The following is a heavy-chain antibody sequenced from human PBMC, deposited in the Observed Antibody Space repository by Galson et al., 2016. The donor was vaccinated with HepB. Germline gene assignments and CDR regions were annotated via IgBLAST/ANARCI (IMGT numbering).Heavy chain of an antibody. J-gene: IGHJ4*02. CDR2: LYRDGFT. D-gene: IGHD6-6*01. Sequence: SLRLSCAASGFVVSSTYMAWVRQAPGRGLECVSLLYRDGFTYYADSVKGRFTISRDNSKNTFYLQMNSLRADDTAVYYCARDGRQDRGSIFDYWGQGTLDTVSS. V-gene: IGHV3-66*01. CDR1: GFVVSSTY. CDR3: ARDGRQDRGSIFDY.